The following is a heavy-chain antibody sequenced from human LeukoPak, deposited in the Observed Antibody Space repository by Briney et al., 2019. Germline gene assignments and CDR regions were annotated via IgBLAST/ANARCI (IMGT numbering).Heavy chain of an antibody. CDR3: ARGGGTYSAFDI. CDR1: GYAFNSYV. J-gene: IGHJ3*02. V-gene: IGHV1-18*01. D-gene: IGHD1-26*01. Sequence: EASVKVSCXASGYAFNSYVISWVRQAPGQGLEWMGRISAFNGNTNYAQNLQGRVTMTTDTSTSTAYMELRSLRSDDTAVYYCARGGGTYSAFDIWGQGTMVTVSS. CDR2: ISAFNGNT.